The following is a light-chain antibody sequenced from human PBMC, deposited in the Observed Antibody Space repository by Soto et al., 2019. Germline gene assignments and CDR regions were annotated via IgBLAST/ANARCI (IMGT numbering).Light chain of an antibody. CDR1: GRDIGGYDY. CDR2: GVN. CDR3: SSYITSYFYV. J-gene: IGLJ1*01. Sequence: QSVLAQPASMSGTPGQSFTISCTGSGRDIGGYDYVSSYQQHPGKAPTLLFFGVNNRPSGDSFRFSSSKYAFSAPLTTPGLQAEDEAHYYCSSYITSYFYVFGRGTKVT. V-gene: IGLV2-14*01.